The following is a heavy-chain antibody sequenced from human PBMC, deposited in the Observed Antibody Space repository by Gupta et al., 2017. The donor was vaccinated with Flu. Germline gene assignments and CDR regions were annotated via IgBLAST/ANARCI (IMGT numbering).Heavy chain of an antibody. CDR2: IRSKANSYAT. J-gene: IGHJ6*02. CDR3: TRLLDFWSGLKMDV. V-gene: IGHV3-73*01. Sequence: EVQLVESGGGLVQPGGSLKLSCAASGFTFSGSAMHWVRQASGKGLEWVGRIRSKANSYATAYAASVKGRFTISRDDSKNTAYLQMNSLKTEDTAVYYCTRLLDFWSGLKMDVWGQGTTVTVSS. CDR1: GFTFSGSA. D-gene: IGHD3-3*01.